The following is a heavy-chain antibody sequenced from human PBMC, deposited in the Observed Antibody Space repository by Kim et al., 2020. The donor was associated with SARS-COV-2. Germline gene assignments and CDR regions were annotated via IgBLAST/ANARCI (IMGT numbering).Heavy chain of an antibody. Sequence: GGSLRLTCAASGFTFRGYWMTWVRQAPGKGLEWVANIHESGSTKYYADSVRGRFTFSRDNAKNSLYLQMNSLRAEDTAVYYCAIDLRNRYYYYGMY. CDR3: AIDLRNRYYYYGMY. V-gene: IGHV3-7*01. CDR2: IHESGSTK. CDR1: GFTFRGYW. J-gene: IGHJ6*01.